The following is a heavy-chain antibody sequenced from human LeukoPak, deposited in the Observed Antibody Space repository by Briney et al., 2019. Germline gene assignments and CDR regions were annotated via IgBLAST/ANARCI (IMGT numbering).Heavy chain of an antibody. V-gene: IGHV3-64D*09. CDR2: ISSNGGIT. CDR3: VSSGHSDY. CDR1: GFTFSNYA. Sequence: GGSLRLSCSASGFTFSNYAMHWVRQAPGKGLEYVSDISSNGGITYYADSVKGRFTISRDNSKNTLYLQMSSLRAEDTAVYYCVSSGHSDYWGQGTLVTVSS. J-gene: IGHJ4*02. D-gene: IGHD2-15*01.